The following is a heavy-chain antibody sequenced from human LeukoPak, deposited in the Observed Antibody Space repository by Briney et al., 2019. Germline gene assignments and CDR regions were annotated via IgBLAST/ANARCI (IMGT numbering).Heavy chain of an antibody. CDR2: IYPGDSDT. CDR1: GYSFTSYW. J-gene: IGHJ5*02. D-gene: IGHD5-18*01. V-gene: IGHV5-51*01. Sequence: GESLESSCQGSGYSFTSYWIGWVRQIPGKGLEWMGIIYPGDSDTRYSPSFQGQVTISADKSISTAYLQWSSLKASDTAMYYCARPVDTATLGGFDPWGQGTLVTDCS. CDR3: ARPVDTATLGGFDP.